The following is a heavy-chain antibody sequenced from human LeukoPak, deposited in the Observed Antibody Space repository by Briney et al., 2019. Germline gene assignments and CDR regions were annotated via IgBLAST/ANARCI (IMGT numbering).Heavy chain of an antibody. CDR1: GGSISSSSYY. CDR3: ARPNYGDPNWYFDL. Sequence: PSETLSLTCTVSGGSISSSSYYWGWIRQPPGKGLEWIGSIYYSGSTYYNPSLKSRVTISVDTSKNQFSLKLSSVTAADTAVYYCARPNYGDPNWYFDLWGRGTLVTVSS. D-gene: IGHD4-17*01. V-gene: IGHV4-39*07. CDR2: IYYSGST. J-gene: IGHJ2*01.